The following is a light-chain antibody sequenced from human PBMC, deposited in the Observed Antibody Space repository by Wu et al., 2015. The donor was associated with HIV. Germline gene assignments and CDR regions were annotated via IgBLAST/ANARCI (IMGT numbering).Light chain of an antibody. J-gene: IGKJ5*01. V-gene: IGKV3-11*01. Sequence: EIVLTQSPDTLSLSPGERATLSCRASQSVSSYLAWYQHKPSQAPRLLIYDASDRATGISARFSGSGSGTEFTLTISSLEPEDFAFYYCQHRFNWPLIFGQGTRLEIK. CDR2: DAS. CDR1: QSVSSY. CDR3: QHRFNWPLI.